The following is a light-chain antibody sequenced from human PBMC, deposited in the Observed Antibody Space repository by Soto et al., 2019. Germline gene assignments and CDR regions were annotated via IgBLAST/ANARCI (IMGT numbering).Light chain of an antibody. Sequence: DIQITQSPSSLPASVGDRVTITCRASQDIGKYLVWYQQKPGQVPSLLIYGASTLHAGVPSRFSGSGSGTYFTLTISSLQPEDVATYFGQKYDTVPWTFGPGTKV. V-gene: IGKV1-27*01. CDR1: QDIGKY. CDR2: GAS. J-gene: IGKJ1*01. CDR3: QKYDTVPWT.